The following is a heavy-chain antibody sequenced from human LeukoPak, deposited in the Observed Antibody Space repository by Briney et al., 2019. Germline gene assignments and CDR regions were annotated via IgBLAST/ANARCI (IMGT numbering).Heavy chain of an antibody. CDR2: IYTSGST. CDR1: GGSISSYY. J-gene: IGHJ4*02. Sequence: SETLSLTCTVSGGSISSYYWNWIRQPPGKGLEWIGYIYTSGSTNYNPSLKSRVTISVDTSKNQFSLKLSSVTAADTAVYYCARDRRPHWGFDYWGQGSLVTVSS. D-gene: IGHD7-27*01. V-gene: IGHV4-4*09. CDR3: ARDRRPHWGFDY.